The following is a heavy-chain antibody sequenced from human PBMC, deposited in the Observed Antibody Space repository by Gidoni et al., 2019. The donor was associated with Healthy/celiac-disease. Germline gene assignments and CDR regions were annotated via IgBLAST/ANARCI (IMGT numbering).Heavy chain of an antibody. D-gene: IGHD4-17*01. Sequence: QVQLQESCPGLVKPSQTLSLTCTVSGGSISSGGYYWSWIRQHPGKGLEWIGYIYYSGSTYYNPSLKSRVTISVDTSKNQFSLKLSSVTAADTAVYYCARAGVPILDYGDYGRDLMQPNNWFDPWGQGTLVTVSS. CDR3: ARAGVPILDYGDYGRDLMQPNNWFDP. CDR1: GGSISSGGYY. CDR2: IYYSGST. V-gene: IGHV4-31*03. J-gene: IGHJ5*02.